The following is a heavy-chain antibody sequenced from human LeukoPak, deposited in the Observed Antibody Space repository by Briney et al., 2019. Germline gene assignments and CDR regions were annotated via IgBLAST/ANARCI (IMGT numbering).Heavy chain of an antibody. D-gene: IGHD6-19*01. CDR2: IYYSGST. CDR3: ARRFPKSVAGNWYFDL. Sequence: SETLSLTCTVSGGSISSYYWSWIRQPPGKGLEWIGYIYYSGSTNCNPSLKSRVTISVDTSKNQFSLKLSSVTAADTAVYYCARRFPKSVAGNWYFDLWGRGTLVTVSS. J-gene: IGHJ2*01. CDR1: GGSISSYY. V-gene: IGHV4-59*01.